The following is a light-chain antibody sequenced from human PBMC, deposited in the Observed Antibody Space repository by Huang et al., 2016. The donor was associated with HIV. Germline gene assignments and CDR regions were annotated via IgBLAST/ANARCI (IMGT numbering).Light chain of an antibody. J-gene: IGKJ3*01. CDR3: QQYNNWPKVFT. CDR2: GAS. V-gene: IGKV3-15*01. CDR1: QSVSSN. Sequence: EIVMTQSPATLSVSPGERATLSCRARQSVSSNLAWYQTNPGQAPRLLIYGASTRATGIPARFSGSVSGTEFTLTISSLQSEDFAVYYCQQYNNWPKVFTFGPGTKVDIK.